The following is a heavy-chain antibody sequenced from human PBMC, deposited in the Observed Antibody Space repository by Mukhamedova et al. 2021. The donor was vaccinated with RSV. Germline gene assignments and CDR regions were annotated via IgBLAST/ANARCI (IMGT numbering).Heavy chain of an antibody. Sequence: GFTFNSYAMSWVRQVPGKGLEGVAAISATGGNTYYADSVKGRFTISRDNSKNTVYLQMDSLRAEDTAVYYCAKQIGSFGGGSCYFD. D-gene: IGHD2-15*01. CDR2: ISATGGNT. CDR1: GFTFNSYA. V-gene: IGHV3-23*01. J-gene: IGHJ4*03. CDR3: AKQIGSFGGGSCYFD.